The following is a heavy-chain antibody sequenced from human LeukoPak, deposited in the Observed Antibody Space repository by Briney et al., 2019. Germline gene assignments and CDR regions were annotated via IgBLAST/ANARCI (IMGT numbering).Heavy chain of an antibody. CDR2: MNPNSGNT. J-gene: IGHJ4*02. Sequence: ASVKVSCKAAGYTFTSYDINWVRQATGQGLEWMGWMNPNSGNTGYAQKFQGRVTMTRNTSISTAYMELSSLRSEDTAVYYCARIRRYSGSYDMGYWGQGTLVTVSS. D-gene: IGHD1-26*01. V-gene: IGHV1-8*01. CDR3: ARIRRYSGSYDMGY. CDR1: GYTFTSYD.